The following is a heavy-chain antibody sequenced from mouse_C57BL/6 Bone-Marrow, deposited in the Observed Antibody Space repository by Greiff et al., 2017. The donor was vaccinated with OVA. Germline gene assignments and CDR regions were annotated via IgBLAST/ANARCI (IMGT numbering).Heavy chain of an antibody. D-gene: IGHD2-14*01. Sequence: EVKLVESGGGLVKPGGSLKLSCAASGFTFSSYTMSWVRQTPEKRLEWVATISGGGGNTYYPDSGKGRFTISRDNAKNTLYLHMSSLRSEDTAVYYCARQKFRVRPSKGFADWGQGTLVTVSA. J-gene: IGHJ3*01. CDR1: GFTFSSYT. CDR3: ARQKFRVRPSKGFAD. CDR2: ISGGGGNT. V-gene: IGHV5-9*04.